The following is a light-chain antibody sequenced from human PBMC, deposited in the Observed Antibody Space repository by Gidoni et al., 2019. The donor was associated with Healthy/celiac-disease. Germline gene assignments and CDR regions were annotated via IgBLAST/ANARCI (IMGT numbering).Light chain of an antibody. V-gene: IGKV1-9*01. CDR1: QGISSY. CDR2: AAS. CDR3: QPLNSYPPKLT. J-gene: IGKJ4*01. Sequence: DIQLTQSPSFLSASVGDRVTSTCRASQGISSYLAWYQQKPGKAPTLLIYAASTLQSGVPSRFSGSASGTEFTLTISLLQPEDFATYYCQPLNSYPPKLTFGGGTKVEIK.